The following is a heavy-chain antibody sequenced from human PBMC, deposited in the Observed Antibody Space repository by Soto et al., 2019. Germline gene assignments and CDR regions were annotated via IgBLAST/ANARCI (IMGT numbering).Heavy chain of an antibody. Sequence: SETLSLTCTVSGGSISSGGYYWSWIRQHPGKGLEWIGYIYYSGSTYYNPSLKSRVTISVDTSKNQFSLKLSSVTAADTAVYYCASDRYFYDSSGYYSEWYFDYWGQGTLVTVSS. J-gene: IGHJ4*02. CDR3: ASDRYFYDSSGYYSEWYFDY. CDR1: GGSISSGGYY. CDR2: IYYSGST. D-gene: IGHD3-22*01. V-gene: IGHV4-31*03.